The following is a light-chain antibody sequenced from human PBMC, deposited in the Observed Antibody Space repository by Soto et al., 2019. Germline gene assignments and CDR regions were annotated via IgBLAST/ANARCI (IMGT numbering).Light chain of an antibody. V-gene: IGKV1-8*01. CDR1: QGISSY. CDR3: QQYYSYPHT. CDR2: AAS. Sequence: AIRMTQSPSSFSASTGDRVTITCRASQGISSYLAWYQQKPRKAPKLLIYAASTLQSGVPSRLSGSGSGTDFTLTISCLKSEDFATYYCQQYYSYPHTFGQGTKLEIK. J-gene: IGKJ2*01.